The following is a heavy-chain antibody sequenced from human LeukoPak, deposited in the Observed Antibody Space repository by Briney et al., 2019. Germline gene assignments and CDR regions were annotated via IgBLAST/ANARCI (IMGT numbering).Heavy chain of an antibody. CDR2: IWYDGSNK. V-gene: IGHV3-33*01. J-gene: IGHJ4*02. CDR3: ARRYSSGWASDY. D-gene: IGHD6-19*01. Sequence: PGGSLRLSCAASGFTFSSYGMHWVRQAPGKGLEWVAVIWYDGSNKYYADSVKGRFTISRDNSKNTLYLQMNSLRAEDTAVYYCARRYSSGWASDYWGQGTLVTVSS. CDR1: GFTFSSYG.